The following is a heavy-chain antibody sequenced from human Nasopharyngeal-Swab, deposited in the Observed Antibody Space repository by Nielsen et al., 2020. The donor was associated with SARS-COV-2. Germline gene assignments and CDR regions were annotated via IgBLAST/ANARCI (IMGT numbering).Heavy chain of an antibody. D-gene: IGHD2-15*01. V-gene: IGHV4-30-4*01. CDR3: ARGECSGGSCYRYYYYFYMDF. Sequence: SETLSLTCTVSGVSISSGDYYWSWIRQPPGKGLEWIGYIHYSGSTYYNPSLKSRVTISVDTSKNQFSLKLISVTAADKAVYYCARGECSGGSCYRYYYYFYMDFWGKGTTVTVSS. CDR1: GVSISSGDYY. CDR2: IHYSGST. J-gene: IGHJ6*03.